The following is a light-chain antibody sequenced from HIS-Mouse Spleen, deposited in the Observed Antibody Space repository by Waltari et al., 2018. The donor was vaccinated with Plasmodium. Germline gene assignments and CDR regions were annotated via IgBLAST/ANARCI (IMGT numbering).Light chain of an antibody. V-gene: IGKV1-33*01. J-gene: IGKJ2*01. CDR3: QPYDNLPDT. CDR1: QDISNY. CDR2: DAS. Sequence: DIQMTQSPSSLSASVGDRVTITCQESQDISNYLKWYQQKPGKAPKLLIYDASKLETGVPSRCSGSGSGTDFTFTISSLQPEDIATYYCQPYDNLPDTFGQGTKLEIK.